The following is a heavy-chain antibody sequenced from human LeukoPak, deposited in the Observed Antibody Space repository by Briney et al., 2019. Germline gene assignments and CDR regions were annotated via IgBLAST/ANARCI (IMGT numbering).Heavy chain of an antibody. D-gene: IGHD6-13*01. CDR2: ISNSGSTI. Sequence: GGSLRLSCAASGFIFSDYYINWIRQAPGKGREWVSYISNSGSTIYFADSVKGRFTISRDNAKNSLYLQMNSLRAEDTAVYYCARSIWPRAAAGTFDYWGQGTLVTVSS. V-gene: IGHV3-11*01. CDR3: ARSIWPRAAAGTFDY. CDR1: GFIFSDYY. J-gene: IGHJ4*02.